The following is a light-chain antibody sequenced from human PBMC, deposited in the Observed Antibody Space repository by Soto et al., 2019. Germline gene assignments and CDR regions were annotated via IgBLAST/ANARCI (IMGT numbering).Light chain of an antibody. CDR1: SRDVGGYNY. CDR3: QSYDSTLSGSRV. V-gene: IGLV1-40*01. Sequence: QSVLTQPPSASGSPGQSVTISCTGTSRDVGGYNYVSWYQQLPGTAPKLLIYAHTNRPSGVPDRFSASTSGTSASLAITGLQAEDEADYYCQSYDSTLSGSRVFGGGTQLTVL. J-gene: IGLJ3*02. CDR2: AHT.